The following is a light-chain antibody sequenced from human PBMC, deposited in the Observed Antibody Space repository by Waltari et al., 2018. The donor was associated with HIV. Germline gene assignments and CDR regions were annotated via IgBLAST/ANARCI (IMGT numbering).Light chain of an antibody. V-gene: IGLV2-8*01. CDR1: SNDVAAYNY. Sequence: QSALTQPPSASGSPGQSVTISCTGTSNDVAAYNYVSWYQQPPSTAPKILIYEVTKRSSGFPARYSASKSDNPAPLTVDALQADDDGQYYCASYVDNDDLFFGGGTKLTVL. CDR2: EVT. CDR3: ASYVDNDDLF. J-gene: IGLJ2*01.